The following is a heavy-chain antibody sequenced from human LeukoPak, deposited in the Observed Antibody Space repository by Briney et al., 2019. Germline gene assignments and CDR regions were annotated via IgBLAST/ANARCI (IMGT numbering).Heavy chain of an antibody. Sequence: PSETLSLTCTVSGGSISSYYWSWIRQPAGKGLEWIGRIYTSGSTNYNPSLKSRVTMSVDTSKNQFSLKLSSVTAADTAVCYCARDRDYCSSTSCYTGYYYYMDVWGKGTTVTVSS. D-gene: IGHD2-2*02. V-gene: IGHV4-4*07. CDR1: GGSISSYY. CDR3: ARDRDYCSSTSCYTGYYYYMDV. J-gene: IGHJ6*03. CDR2: IYTSGST.